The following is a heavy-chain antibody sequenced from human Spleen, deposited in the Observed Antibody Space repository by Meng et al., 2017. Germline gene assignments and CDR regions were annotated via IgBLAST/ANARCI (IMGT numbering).Heavy chain of an antibody. CDR2: INSDGSST. CDR1: GFPFSNYW. Sequence: GESLKISCAASGFPFSNYWMHWVRQAPGKGLVWVSRINSDGSSTNYGDPVKGRFTISRDNAKNTLYLQVNSLRAEDTAVYYCAREGSPTGRLYYFDYWGQGTLVTVSS. V-gene: IGHV3-74*01. J-gene: IGHJ4*02. CDR3: AREGSPTGRLYYFDY. D-gene: IGHD2-8*02.